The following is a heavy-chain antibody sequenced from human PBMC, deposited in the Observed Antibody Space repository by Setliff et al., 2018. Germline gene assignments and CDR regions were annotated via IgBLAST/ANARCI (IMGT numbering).Heavy chain of an antibody. J-gene: IGHJ4*02. V-gene: IGHV1-3*01. D-gene: IGHD1-26*01. CDR1: GYTFTSYA. CDR3: ARGDVYSGSYYHFDY. Sequence: ASVKVSCKASGYTFTSYAMHWVRQAPGQRLEWMGWINAGNGNIRYSQNSQGRVTITRDTSASTAYMELSSLTSENTAIYYCARGDVYSGSYYHFDYWGQGTLVTVSS. CDR2: INAGNGNI.